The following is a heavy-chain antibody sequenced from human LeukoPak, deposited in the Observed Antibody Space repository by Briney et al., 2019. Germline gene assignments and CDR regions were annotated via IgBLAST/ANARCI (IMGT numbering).Heavy chain of an antibody. CDR1: GFIFSSYV. CDR3: AKLNLGEMAYFDS. V-gene: IGHV3-23*01. D-gene: IGHD2-21*01. CDR2: ISVGGGDT. J-gene: IGHJ4*02. Sequence: GGSLRLSCEASGFIFSSYVMGWVRQAPGKGLEWVSSISVGGGDTFTADSAKGRFPINRENSKNTLYLRMMGLRVEDTAIYYRAKLNLGEMAYFDSWGQGILVTVSS.